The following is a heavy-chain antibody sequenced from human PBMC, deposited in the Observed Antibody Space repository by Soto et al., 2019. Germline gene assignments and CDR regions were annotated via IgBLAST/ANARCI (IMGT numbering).Heavy chain of an antibody. CDR3: ARSRGSGSYDY. Sequence: QVQLVQSGAEVKKPGSSVKVSCKASGGTFSSYTISWVRQAPGQGLEWMGRIIPILGIANYAQKFQGRVTITADKATSTAYMELSSLRSEDTAVYYCARSRGSGSYDYWGQGTLVTVSS. CDR2: IIPILGIA. V-gene: IGHV1-69*02. CDR1: GGTFSSYT. J-gene: IGHJ4*02. D-gene: IGHD3-10*01.